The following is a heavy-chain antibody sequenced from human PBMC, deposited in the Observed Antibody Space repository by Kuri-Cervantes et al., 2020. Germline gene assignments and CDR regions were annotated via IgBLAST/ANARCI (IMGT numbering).Heavy chain of an antibody. CDR1: GGSTSSYY. V-gene: IGHV4-59*01. CDR2: IYYSGST. Sequence: SETLSLTCTVSGGSTSSYYWSWIRQPPGKGLEWIGYIYYSGSTNYNPSLKSRVTISVDTSKNQFSLKLSSVTAADTAVYYCARYYYDSSGPRGDAFDIWGQGTMVTVSS. J-gene: IGHJ3*02. D-gene: IGHD3-22*01. CDR3: ARYYYDSSGPRGDAFDI.